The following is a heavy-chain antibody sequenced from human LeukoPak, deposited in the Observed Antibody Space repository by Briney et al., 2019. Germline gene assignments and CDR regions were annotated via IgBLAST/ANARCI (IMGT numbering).Heavy chain of an antibody. CDR1: GFTVSTNY. CDR2: VYYGGDT. D-gene: IGHD3-16*01. V-gene: IGHV3-53*05. Sequence: GGSLRLSCAASGFTVSTNYMNWVRQAPGKGLEWVSVVYYGGDTYYADSVKGRFTISRDNSKNTLYLQMDSLRTEDTAIYYCAKAPQGWGLFDSWGQETLVTVSS. CDR3: AKAPQGWGLFDS. J-gene: IGHJ4*02.